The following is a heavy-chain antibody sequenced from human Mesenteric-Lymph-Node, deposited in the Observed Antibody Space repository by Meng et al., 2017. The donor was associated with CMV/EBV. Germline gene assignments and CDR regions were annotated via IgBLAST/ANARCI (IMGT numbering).Heavy chain of an antibody. CDR3: GNQGYCRGTSCYPSNDGIDV. CDR2: IWYDGSNQ. J-gene: IGHJ3*01. Sequence: GESLKISCAASGLTFSNYGMHWVRQAPGKGLEWVAVIWYDGSNQNYADSVKGRFTISRDNSRNTLFLQMNSLRDEDTAIYYCGNQGYCRGTSCYPSNDGIDVWGQGTMVTVSS. D-gene: IGHD2-2*01. V-gene: IGHV3-33*06. CDR1: GLTFSNYG.